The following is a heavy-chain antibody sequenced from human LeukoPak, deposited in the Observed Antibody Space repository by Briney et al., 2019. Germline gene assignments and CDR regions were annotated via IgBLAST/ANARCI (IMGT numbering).Heavy chain of an antibody. CDR1: GFTFTDSY. J-gene: IGHJ4*02. CDR2: INPNSGRT. D-gene: IGHD2-2*02. Sequence: ASVKVSCKGSGFTFTDSYMHWVRQAPGQGLEWMGWINPNSGRTNSAQRFQGRVTMTTDTSVSTAYMGLTRLRSDDTAVYYCARSDVLCSTTACYTIDSWGQGTLVTVSS. CDR3: ARSDVLCSTTACYTIDS. V-gene: IGHV1-2*02.